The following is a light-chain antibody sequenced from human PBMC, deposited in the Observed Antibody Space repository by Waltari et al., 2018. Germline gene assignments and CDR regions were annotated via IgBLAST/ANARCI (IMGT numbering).Light chain of an antibody. CDR2: DVI. J-gene: IGLJ2*01. CDR1: GTDVGRYNF. CDR3: GSYTTSSTLV. V-gene: IGLV2-14*03. Sequence: QSALPQPLSVSASPGQSITISCTGSGTDVGRYNFVSWYQKHPGNAPKLMIYDVINRPSGVSNRFSGSKSGNTASLTITGLQPEDEADYYCGSYTTSSTLVFGGGTKVTVL.